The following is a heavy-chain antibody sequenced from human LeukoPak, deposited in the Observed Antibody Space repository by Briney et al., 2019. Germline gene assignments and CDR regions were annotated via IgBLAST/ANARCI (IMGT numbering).Heavy chain of an antibody. Sequence: PGGSLRLSCAASGFTFSNSAMSWVRQAPGKGLEWVSTLSGSGITTYYADSVKGRFTISRDNSKNTLYLQMNSLRAEDTAVYYCARPPAVKHQLPSDYWGQGTLVTVSS. D-gene: IGHD6-13*01. CDR1: GFTFSNSA. J-gene: IGHJ4*02. CDR2: LSGSGITT. CDR3: ARPPAVKHQLPSDY. V-gene: IGHV3-23*01.